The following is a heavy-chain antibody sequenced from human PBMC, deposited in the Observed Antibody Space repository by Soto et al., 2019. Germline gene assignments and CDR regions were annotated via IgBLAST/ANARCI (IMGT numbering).Heavy chain of an antibody. CDR1: GGSISSGGYY. J-gene: IGHJ6*02. CDR3: ARDLYYYDSSGYEVDYYYGMDV. CDR2: IYYSGST. V-gene: IGHV4-31*03. D-gene: IGHD3-22*01. Sequence: SETLSLTCTVSGGSISSGGYYWSWIRQHPGKGLEWIGYIYYSGSTYYNPSLKSRVTISVDTSKNQFSLKLSSATAADTAVYYCARDLYYYDSSGYEVDYYYGMDVWGQGTTVTAP.